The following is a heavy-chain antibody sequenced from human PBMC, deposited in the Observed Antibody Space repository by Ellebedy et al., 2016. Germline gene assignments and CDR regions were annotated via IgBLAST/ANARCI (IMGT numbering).Heavy chain of an antibody. CDR2: FYGGGTT. CDR1: GFNVSSNV. J-gene: IGHJ5*02. Sequence: GESLKISXAASGFNVSSNVMSWVRQAPGKGLEWVSVFYGGGTTFYADSVKGRFIISRDNSKNTVSLQMNSLRAEDTAVYYCVVGDCSFGTCRGSSWGQGTLVTVSS. D-gene: IGHD2-15*01. CDR3: VVGDCSFGTCRGSS. V-gene: IGHV3-66*01.